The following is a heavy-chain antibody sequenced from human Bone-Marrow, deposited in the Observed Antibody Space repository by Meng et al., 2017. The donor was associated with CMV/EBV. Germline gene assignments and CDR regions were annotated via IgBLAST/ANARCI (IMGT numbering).Heavy chain of an antibody. D-gene: IGHD6-19*01. CDR3: ARLESRGWDGTAYYYGMEV. CDR1: GYTFTEYY. J-gene: IGHJ6*02. CDR2: INPNSGGT. Sequence: ASVKVSCKASGYTFTEYYIHWVRQAPGQGLEWMGWINPNSGGTKYAQKFQGRVTMTRDTSISTAYMELSRLRPDDTAVYYCARLESRGWDGTAYYYGMEVWGQGTTVTVSS. V-gene: IGHV1-2*02.